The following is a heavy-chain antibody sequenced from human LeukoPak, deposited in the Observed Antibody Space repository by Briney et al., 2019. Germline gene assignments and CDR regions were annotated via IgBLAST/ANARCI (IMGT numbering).Heavy chain of an antibody. Sequence: GGSLRLSCAASGFTFSSYSMNWVRQAPGKGLEWVSSISSSSSYIYYADSLKGRFTISRDNAKNSLYLQMNSLRAEDTAVYYCARVIAAAGRVTYYYYGMDVWGQGTTVTVSS. D-gene: IGHD6-13*01. J-gene: IGHJ6*02. V-gene: IGHV3-21*01. CDR3: ARVIAAAGRVTYYYYGMDV. CDR2: ISSSSSYI. CDR1: GFTFSSYS.